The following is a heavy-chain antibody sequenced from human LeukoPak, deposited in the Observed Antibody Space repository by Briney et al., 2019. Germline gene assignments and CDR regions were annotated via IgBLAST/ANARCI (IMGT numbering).Heavy chain of an antibody. CDR2: MRYDGGNK. J-gene: IGHJ4*02. Sequence: PGGSLRLSCAASGFTFSSYGMQSVCEAPGKGLEWVAFMRYDGGNKYYADSVKGPFTISRDKSKNTLYLQMNSLRAEDTSVYYCAKGSLGYYDMLTVDYWGQGTLVTVSS. D-gene: IGHD3-9*01. CDR3: AKGSLGYYDMLTVDY. CDR1: GFTFSSYG. V-gene: IGHV3-30*02.